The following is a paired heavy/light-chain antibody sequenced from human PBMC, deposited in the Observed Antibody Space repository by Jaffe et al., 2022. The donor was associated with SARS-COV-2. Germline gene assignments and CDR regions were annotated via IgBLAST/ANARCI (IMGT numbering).Heavy chain of an antibody. CDR1: GFTFSSHA. Sequence: EVQLLESGGGLVQPGGSLRLPCAASGFTFSSHAMSWVRQAPGKGLEWVSTISITGDNTYYADSVKGRFTISRDNSKNTFYLQMSSLGADDTAVYYCAKHTDGGNSPYDYWGQGTLVTVSS. J-gene: IGHJ4*02. D-gene: IGHD2-21*02. V-gene: IGHV3-23*01. CDR3: AKHTDGGNSPYDY. CDR2: ISITGDNT.
Light chain of an antibody. CDR3: QHYGSSLT. Sequence: EIVLTQSPGTLSLSPGERATLSCRASQSVSSSYLAWYQQKPGQAPRLLIYGASNRATGIPDRFSGSGSGTDFTLTISRLEPEDFAVYSCQHYGSSLTFGGGTTVEI. CDR2: GAS. V-gene: IGKV3-20*01. J-gene: IGKJ4*01. CDR1: QSVSSSY.